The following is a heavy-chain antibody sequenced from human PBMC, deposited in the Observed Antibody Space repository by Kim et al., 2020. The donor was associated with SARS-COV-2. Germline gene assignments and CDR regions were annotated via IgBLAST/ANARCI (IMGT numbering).Heavy chain of an antibody. J-gene: IGHJ5*02. D-gene: IGHD4-17*01. CDR1: GYTFTGYF. CDR3: VRDRGGMTTVT. Sequence: ASVKVSCKASGYTFTGYFMHWVRQAPGQGLEWMGRINPNSGGTNFARKFQGRVTMTGDTSVSTAYMELNRLRSDDTAVYYCVRDRGGMTTVTWGQGTLVTVSP. V-gene: IGHV1-2*06. CDR2: INPNSGGT.